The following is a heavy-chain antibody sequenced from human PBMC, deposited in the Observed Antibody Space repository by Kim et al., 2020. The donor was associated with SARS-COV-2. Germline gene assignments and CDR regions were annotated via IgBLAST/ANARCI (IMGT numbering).Heavy chain of an antibody. D-gene: IGHD3-3*01. J-gene: IGHJ6*02. Sequence: GGSLRLSCAASGFTFSGSAMHWVRQASGKGLEWVGRIRSKANSYATAYAASVKGRFTISRDDSKNTAYLQMNSLKTEDTAVYYCTRPVRFSSYYYYGMDVWGQGTTVTVSS. CDR1: GFTFSGSA. V-gene: IGHV3-73*01. CDR2: IRSKANSYAT. CDR3: TRPVRFSSYYYYGMDV.